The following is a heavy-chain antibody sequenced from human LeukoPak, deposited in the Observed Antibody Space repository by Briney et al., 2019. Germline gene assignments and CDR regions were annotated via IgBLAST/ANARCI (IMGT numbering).Heavy chain of an antibody. V-gene: IGHV3-21*01. J-gene: IGHJ4*02. CDR2: ISSSSSYI. D-gene: IGHD3-10*01. CDR1: GFTFSSYS. Sequence: KSGGSLRLSCAASGFTFSSYSMNWVRQAPGKGLEWVSSISSSSSYIDYSDSVKGRFIISRDNAKNSLYLQMNSLRAEDTAVYYCARDSNYYGSGSYNYWGQGTLVTVSS. CDR3: ARDSNYYGSGSYNY.